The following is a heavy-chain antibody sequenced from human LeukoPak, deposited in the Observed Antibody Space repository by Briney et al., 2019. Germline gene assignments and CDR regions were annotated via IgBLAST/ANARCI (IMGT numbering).Heavy chain of an antibody. CDR2: ISSSSSYI. CDR3: ARDLVWEMATIRGSIDY. Sequence: GGSLRLSCAASGFTFSSYSMNWVRQAPGKGLEWVSSISSSSSYIYYADSVKGRFTISRDNAKNSLYLQTNSLRAEDTAVYYCARDLVWEMATIRGSIDYWGQGTLVTVSS. D-gene: IGHD5-24*01. J-gene: IGHJ4*02. CDR1: GFTFSSYS. V-gene: IGHV3-21*01.